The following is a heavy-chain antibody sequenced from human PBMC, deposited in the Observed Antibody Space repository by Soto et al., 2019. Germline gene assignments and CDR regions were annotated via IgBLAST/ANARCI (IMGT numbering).Heavy chain of an antibody. V-gene: IGHV1-69*02. CDR1: GGTFSSYT. CDR2: IIPILGIA. J-gene: IGHJ5*02. Sequence: ASVKVSCKASGGTFSSYTISWVRQAPGQGLEWMGRIIPILGIANYAQKFQGRVTITADKSMSTAYMELSSLRSEDTAVYYCARIASYSSSPKGNWFDPWGQGTLVTVSS. D-gene: IGHD6-13*01. CDR3: ARIASYSSSPKGNWFDP.